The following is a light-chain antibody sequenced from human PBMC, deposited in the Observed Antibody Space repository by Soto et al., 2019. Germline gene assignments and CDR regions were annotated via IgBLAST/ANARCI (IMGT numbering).Light chain of an antibody. Sequence: QPVLTQSPSASATPGQRVTISCSGGRSNIGTYTVNWYQQLPGTAPTLLIFRNHQRPSGVPYRFSGSKSGTSASLAISGPQSEDEADYYCAAWDDSLRAVVFGGGTKLTVL. V-gene: IGLV1-44*01. CDR1: RSNIGTYT. CDR2: RNH. J-gene: IGLJ2*01. CDR3: AAWDDSLRAVV.